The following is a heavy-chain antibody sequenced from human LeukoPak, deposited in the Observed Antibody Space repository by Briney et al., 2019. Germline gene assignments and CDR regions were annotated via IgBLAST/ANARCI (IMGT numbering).Heavy chain of an antibody. J-gene: IGHJ4*02. V-gene: IGHV3-7*01. CDR3: ARYSSGWYFDC. CDR2: IKRDGSEN. CDR1: GFTFSSYS. D-gene: IGHD6-19*01. Sequence: GGSLRLSCAASGFTFSSYSIGWVRQAAGKGLERVAYIKRDGSENKYVDSVKGRFAISRDNAENSLYLQMNSLRTEDTAVYYCARYSSGWYFDCWGQGTLVTVSS.